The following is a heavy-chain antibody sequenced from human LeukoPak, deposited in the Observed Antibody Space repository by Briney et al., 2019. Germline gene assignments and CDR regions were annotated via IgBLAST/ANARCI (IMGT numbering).Heavy chain of an antibody. V-gene: IGHV5-51*01. CDR2: IYPGDSDT. D-gene: IGHD6-19*01. CDR1: GYSFTSYW. Sequence: GESLKISCKGSGYSFTSYWIGWVRQMPGKGLEWMGIIYPGDSDTRYSPSFQGQVTISADKSISTAYMELSRLRSDDTAVYYCARGPMQWLVLELDYWGREPWSPSPQ. J-gene: IGHJ4*02. CDR3: ARGPMQWLVLELDY.